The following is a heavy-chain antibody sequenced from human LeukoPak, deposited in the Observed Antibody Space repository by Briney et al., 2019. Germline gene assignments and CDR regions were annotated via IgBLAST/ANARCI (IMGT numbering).Heavy chain of an antibody. CDR1: GFTFSSYA. CDR2: ISYDGSNK. V-gene: IGHV3-30-3*01. CDR3: ARSGYCSSTSCYTDWFDP. Sequence: GGSLRLSCAASGFTFSSYAMHWVRQAPGKGLEWVAVISYDGSNKHYADSVKGRFTISRDNSKNTLYLQMNSLRAEDTAVYYCARSGYCSSTSCYTDWFDPWGQGTLVTVSS. J-gene: IGHJ5*02. D-gene: IGHD2-2*02.